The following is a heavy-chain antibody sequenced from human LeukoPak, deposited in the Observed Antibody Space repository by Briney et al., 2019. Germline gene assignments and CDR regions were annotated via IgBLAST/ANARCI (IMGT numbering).Heavy chain of an antibody. Sequence: GGSLRLSCAASGFMFNTYGIHWVRQAPGKGLEWVAFIQYDGRDKYYIDSVKGRFTVSRDNSRKTVHLQMNRLRIEDTAIYYCAKDGSLSQETPYYFYIDVWGKGTTVTVSS. CDR1: GFMFNTYG. D-gene: IGHD3-10*01. J-gene: IGHJ6*03. V-gene: IGHV3-30*02. CDR2: IQYDGRDK. CDR3: AKDGSLSQETPYYFYIDV.